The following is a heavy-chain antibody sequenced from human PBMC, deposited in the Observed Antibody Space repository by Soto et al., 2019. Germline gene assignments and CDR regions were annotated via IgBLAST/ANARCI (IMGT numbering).Heavy chain of an antibody. CDR3: ARVGRDYDFWSGYPRMYYFDY. CDR1: GYTFTSYA. D-gene: IGHD3-3*01. CDR2: INAGNGNT. V-gene: IGHV1-3*01. J-gene: IGHJ4*02. Sequence: GASVKVSCEASGYTFTSYAMHWARQAPGQRLEWMGWINAGNGNTKYSQKFQGRVTITRDTSASTAYMELSSLRSEDTAVYYCARVGRDYDFWSGYPRMYYFDYWGQGTLVTVSS.